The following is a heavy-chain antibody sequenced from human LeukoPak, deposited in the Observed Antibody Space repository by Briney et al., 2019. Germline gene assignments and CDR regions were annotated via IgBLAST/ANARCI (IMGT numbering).Heavy chain of an antibody. CDR3: ARDRTASDY. V-gene: IGHV3-30*03. CDR2: ISYDGSNK. CDR1: GLTFSSNG. D-gene: IGHD4-17*01. J-gene: IGHJ4*02. Sequence: GGSLRLSCTASGLTFSSNGMHWVRQAPGRGLEWVAVISYDGSNKHYADSVKGRFTISRDNSKNTLYLQMNSLRAEDTAVYYCARDRTASDYWGQGTLVTVSS.